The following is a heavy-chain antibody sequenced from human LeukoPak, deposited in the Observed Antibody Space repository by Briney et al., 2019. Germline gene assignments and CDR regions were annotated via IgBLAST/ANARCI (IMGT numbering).Heavy chain of an antibody. CDR2: IYYSGST. D-gene: IGHD6-13*01. J-gene: IGHJ4*02. CDR3: ARAGAAAVSYYFDY. Sequence: SETLSLTCAVSGGSISSSNWWSWVRQHPGKGLEWIGYIYYSGSTYYNPSLKSRVTISVDTSKNQFSLKLSSVTAADTAVYYCARAGAAAVSYYFDYWGQGTLVTVSS. V-gene: IGHV4-31*11. CDR1: GGSISSSNW.